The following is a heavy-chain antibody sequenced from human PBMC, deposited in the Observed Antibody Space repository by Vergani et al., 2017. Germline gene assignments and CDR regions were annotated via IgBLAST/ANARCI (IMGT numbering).Heavy chain of an antibody. J-gene: IGHJ4*02. V-gene: IGHV3-21*01. CDR3: ARGADGIVMAPDY. CDR2: ISSSSSYI. Sequence: EVQLVESGGGLVKPGGSLRLSCAASGFTFSSYSMNWVRQAPGKGLEWASSISSSSSYIYYADSVKGRFTISRDNAKNSLYLQMNSLRAEDTAVYYCARGADGIVMAPDYWGQGTLVTVSS. D-gene: IGHD3-16*01. CDR1: GFTFSSYS.